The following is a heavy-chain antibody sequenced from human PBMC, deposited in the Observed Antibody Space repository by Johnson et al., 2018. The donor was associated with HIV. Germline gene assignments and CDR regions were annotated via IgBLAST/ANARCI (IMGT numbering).Heavy chain of an antibody. J-gene: IGHJ3*02. CDR3: ARRGFGTASDAFDM. CDR2: IYSGGST. V-gene: IGHV3-66*04. CDR1: GFTFSTYG. Sequence: VQLVESGGGVVQPGRSLRLSCAASGFTFSTYGMSWVRQAPGKGLEWVSVIYSGGSTYYADSVKGLFTISRDNSKNSLYLQMNSLRAEDTALYYCARRGFGTASDAFDMWGQGTMVIVSS. D-gene: IGHD3-3*01.